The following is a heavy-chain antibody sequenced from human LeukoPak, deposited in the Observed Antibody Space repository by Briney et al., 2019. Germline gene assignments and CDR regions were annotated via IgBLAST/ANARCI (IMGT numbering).Heavy chain of an antibody. CDR1: GGSISSSSYY. D-gene: IGHD1-1*01. CDR2: IYYSGST. Sequence: SETLSLTCTVSGGSISSSSYYWGWIRQPPGKGLEWIGSIYYSGSTYYNPSLKSRVTISVDTSKNQFSLKLSSVTAADTAVYYCPRIQLERLPDYWRQGTLVTVSS. J-gene: IGHJ4*02. CDR3: PRIQLERLPDY. V-gene: IGHV4-39*07.